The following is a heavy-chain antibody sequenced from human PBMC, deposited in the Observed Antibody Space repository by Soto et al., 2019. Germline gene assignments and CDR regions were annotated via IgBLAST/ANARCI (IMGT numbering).Heavy chain of an antibody. D-gene: IGHD1-26*01. Sequence: ASVKVSCKVPKYTLTELTIDWLRQAPGKGLEWMGRSAPEEGEPIYPQKFQGRLSMTEDPSTDTAYMELTSLRFEDTAVYFCAADRKIVGTIGAFDFWGQGLWSPSPQ. CDR3: AADRKIVGTIGAFDF. CDR2: SAPEEGEP. V-gene: IGHV1-24*01. CDR1: KYTLTELT. J-gene: IGHJ4*02.